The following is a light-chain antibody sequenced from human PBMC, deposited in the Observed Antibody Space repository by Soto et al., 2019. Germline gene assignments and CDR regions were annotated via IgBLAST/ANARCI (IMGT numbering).Light chain of an antibody. Sequence: SVLTQPRSVSGSPGQSVPISCTGTSSDVGGYNYVSWYQQHPGKAPKLMIYDVSKRPSGVPDRFSGSKSGNTASLTISGLQAEDEADYYCCSYAGSYTYVVFGGGTQLTVL. CDR3: CSYAGSYTYVV. CDR2: DVS. CDR1: SSDVGGYNY. V-gene: IGLV2-11*01. J-gene: IGLJ2*01.